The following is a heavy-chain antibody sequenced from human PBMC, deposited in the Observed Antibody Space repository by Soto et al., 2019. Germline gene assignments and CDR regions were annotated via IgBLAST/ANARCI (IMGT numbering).Heavy chain of an antibody. CDR3: ARMATFGSLNWFDP. V-gene: IGHV1-8*02. Sequence: ASVKVSCKASGATFSSYDVSWVRQATGQGLEWMGWMNPGSGDTGYAQKFQGRVTMTRDISIATAYMELSSLRSDDTAIYYCARMATFGSLNWFDPWGQGTLVTVSS. CDR1: GATFSSYD. D-gene: IGHD3-16*01. J-gene: IGHJ5*02. CDR2: MNPGSGDT.